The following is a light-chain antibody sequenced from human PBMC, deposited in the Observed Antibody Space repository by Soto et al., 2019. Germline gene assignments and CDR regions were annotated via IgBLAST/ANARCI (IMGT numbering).Light chain of an antibody. CDR3: AAWDDGLDGYV. V-gene: IGLV1-44*01. CDR2: SNN. Sequence: QSALTQPPSASGTPGQRVTISCSGSSSHIGSNTVNWYQQLPGTAPKLLIYSNNQRPSGVPDRFSGSKSGTSASLAISGLQSEDEADYYCAAWDDGLDGYVFGTGARSPS. J-gene: IGLJ1*01. CDR1: SSHIGSNT.